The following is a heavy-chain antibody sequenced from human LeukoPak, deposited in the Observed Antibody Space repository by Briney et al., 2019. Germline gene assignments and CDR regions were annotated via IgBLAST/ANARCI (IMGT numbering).Heavy chain of an antibody. V-gene: IGHV1-18*01. D-gene: IGHD3-16*02. J-gene: IGHJ4*02. Sequence: ASVKVSCKASGYTFTSYGISWVRQAPGQGLEWMGWISAYNGNTNYAQKLQGRVTMTTDTSTSTAYMELRSLRSDDTAVYYCARSMLTFGGVIADSDYWGQGTLVTVSP. CDR1: GYTFTSYG. CDR3: ARSMLTFGGVIADSDY. CDR2: ISAYNGNT.